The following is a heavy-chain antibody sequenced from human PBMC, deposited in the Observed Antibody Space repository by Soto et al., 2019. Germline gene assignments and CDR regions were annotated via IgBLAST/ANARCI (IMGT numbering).Heavy chain of an antibody. V-gene: IGHV3-7*01. Sequence: GGSLRLSCAASGFTFSSFWMDWVRQAPGKGLEWVANINPDGNQKQYVDSVKGRFTVSRDNAKNSLYLQMSSLTAEDSALYYCSRSLDSWGQGTRVTV. CDR2: INPDGNQK. J-gene: IGHJ5*01. CDR3: SRSLDS. CDR1: GFTFSSFW.